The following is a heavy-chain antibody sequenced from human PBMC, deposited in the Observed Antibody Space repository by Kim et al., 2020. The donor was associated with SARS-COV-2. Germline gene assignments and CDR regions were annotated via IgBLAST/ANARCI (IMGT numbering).Heavy chain of an antibody. D-gene: IGHD4-17*01. J-gene: IGHJ4*02. V-gene: IGHV3-30*01. CDR3: ARDPMTTVTTSVFDY. Sequence: DSVKGRFTIPRDNSKNTLYLQMNSLRAEDTAVYYCARDPMTTVTTSVFDYWGQGTLVTVSS.